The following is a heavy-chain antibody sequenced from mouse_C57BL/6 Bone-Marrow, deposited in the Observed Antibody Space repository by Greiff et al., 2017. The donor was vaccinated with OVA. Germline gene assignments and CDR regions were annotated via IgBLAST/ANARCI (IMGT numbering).Heavy chain of an antibody. D-gene: IGHD2-1*01. CDR3: ANYGNYLFAY. V-gene: IGHV1-81*01. J-gene: IGHJ3*01. CDR1: GYTFTSYG. CDR2: IYPRSGNT. Sequence: VKLSCKASGYTFTSYGISWVKQRTGQGLEWIGEIYPRSGNTYYNEKFKGKATLTADKSSSTAYMELRSLTSEDSAVYFCANYGNYLFAYWGQGTLVTVSA.